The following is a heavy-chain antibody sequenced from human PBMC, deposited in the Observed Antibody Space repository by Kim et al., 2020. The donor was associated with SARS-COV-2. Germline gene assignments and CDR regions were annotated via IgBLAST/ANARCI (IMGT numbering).Heavy chain of an antibody. J-gene: IGHJ4*02. D-gene: IGHD1-26*01. CDR2: INPNSGGT. CDR3: ARVGSGSSPFDS. CDR1: GYTFTGYY. Sequence: ASVKVSCKASGYTFTGYYMHWVRQAPGQGLEWMGWINPNSGGTNNAQKFQGRVSMTRDTSISTAYMELSSLRSDDTAVYFCARVGSGSSPFDSWGQGTLVTVSS. V-gene: IGHV1-2*02.